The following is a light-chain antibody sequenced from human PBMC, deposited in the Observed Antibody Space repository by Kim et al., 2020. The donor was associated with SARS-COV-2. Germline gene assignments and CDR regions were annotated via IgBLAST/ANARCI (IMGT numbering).Light chain of an antibody. V-gene: IGKV1-33*01. CDR3: QQYDNVPIT. Sequence: DIHMTQSPSSLSASVGDRVTITCQASRDINNYLNWYQQKPGKAPKLLIYSASTLERGVPSRFSGSGSGTDFAFTISSLQPEDTATYYCQQYDNVPITFGQGTRMEIK. CDR2: SAS. J-gene: IGKJ5*01. CDR1: RDINNY.